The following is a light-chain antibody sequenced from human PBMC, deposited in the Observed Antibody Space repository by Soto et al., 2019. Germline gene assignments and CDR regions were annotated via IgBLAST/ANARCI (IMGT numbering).Light chain of an antibody. V-gene: IGLV2-14*01. Sequence: QSVLTQPASVSGSPGQSITISCTGTSSDVGAYNYVSWYQQYPGKAPKVMIYEVTNRPSGVSNRFSGSKSGNTASLTISGLQAEDEADYYCSSYTITNTWVFGGGTKVTVL. J-gene: IGLJ3*02. CDR2: EVT. CDR3: SSYTITNTWV. CDR1: SSDVGAYNY.